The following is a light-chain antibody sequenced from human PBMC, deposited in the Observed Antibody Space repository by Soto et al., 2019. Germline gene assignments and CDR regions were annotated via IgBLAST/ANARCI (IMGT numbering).Light chain of an antibody. CDR2: EVT. Sequence: QSALTQPASVSGSPGQSITISCAGTNNDVGGYNFVSWYQQHPGKAPKLLIYEVTDRPAGVSHRFSGSKSGNTASLTISGLQADDEADYYCTSYTTNCTPYVFGTGTKVTVL. CDR1: NNDVGGYNF. CDR3: TSYTTNCTPYV. J-gene: IGLJ1*01. V-gene: IGLV2-14*01.